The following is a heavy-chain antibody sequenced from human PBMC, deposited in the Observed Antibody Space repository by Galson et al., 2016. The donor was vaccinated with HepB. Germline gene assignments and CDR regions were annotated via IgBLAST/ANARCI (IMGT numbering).Heavy chain of an antibody. J-gene: IGHJ6*03. CDR3: ARQAVSAAIHYYYMDV. Sequence: QSGAEVKKPGESLRISCQGSGYSFTNYWISWVRQMPGKGLEWMGRIDPSDSYINYSPPFQGHVTISVDKATSTAYLQWSSLKASDTAMYYCARQAVSAAIHYYYMDVWGKGTTVTVSS. CDR2: IDPSDSYI. CDR1: GYSFTNYW. D-gene: IGHD6-13*01. V-gene: IGHV5-10-1*01.